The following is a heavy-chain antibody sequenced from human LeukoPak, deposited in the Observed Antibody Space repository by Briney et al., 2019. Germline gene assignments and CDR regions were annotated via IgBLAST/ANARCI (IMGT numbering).Heavy chain of an antibody. J-gene: IGHJ4*02. Sequence: PGGSLRLSCAASGFTFSSYAMHWVRQAPGKGLEWVAVISYDGSNKYYADSVKGRFTISRDNSKNPLYLQMNRLRAEDTAVYYGARDAVRRDGYPGAFDYWGQGTLVTVSS. D-gene: IGHD5-24*01. CDR2: ISYDGSNK. CDR1: GFTFSSYA. CDR3: ARDAVRRDGYPGAFDY. V-gene: IGHV3-30-3*01.